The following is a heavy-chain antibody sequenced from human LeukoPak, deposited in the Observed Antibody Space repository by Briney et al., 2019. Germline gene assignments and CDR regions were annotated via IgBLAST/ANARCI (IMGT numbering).Heavy chain of an antibody. CDR1: GGSISSGGYY. Sequence: SETLSLTCTVSGGSISSGGYYWSWIRQPPGKGLEWIGYIYHSGSTYYNPSLKSRVTISVDRSKNQFSLKLSSVTAADTAVYYCASPYSCSWYYFDYWGQETLVTVSS. CDR2: IYHSGST. J-gene: IGHJ4*02. V-gene: IGHV4-30-2*01. CDR3: ASPYSCSWYYFDY. D-gene: IGHD6-13*01.